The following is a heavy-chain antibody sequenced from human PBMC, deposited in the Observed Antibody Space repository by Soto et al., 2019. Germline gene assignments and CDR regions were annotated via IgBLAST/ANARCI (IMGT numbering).Heavy chain of an antibody. V-gene: IGHV3-30*18. J-gene: IGHJ3*02. Sequence: QVQLVESGGGLVQPGRSLRRSCAASGFTFSSYGMHWVRQAPGKGLEWVAVISYDGSNIYYADSVKGRFTISRDNAKKAVYLQINSVSDDDTDVYYWAKNPYDSGARGAFDIWGKGTMV. CDR1: GFTFSSYG. CDR3: AKNPYDSGARGAFDI. CDR2: ISYDGSNI. D-gene: IGHD3-22*01.